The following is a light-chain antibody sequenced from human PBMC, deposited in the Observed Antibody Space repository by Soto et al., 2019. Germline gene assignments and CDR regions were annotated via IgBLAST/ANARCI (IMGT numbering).Light chain of an antibody. J-gene: IGKJ4*01. Sequence: EIVLTQSPGTLSLSPGERATLSCRASHSVSTYLAWYQQKPGQAPRLLISDASNRATGIPARFSGGGSGTDFTLTISALELDDFAVYYCQHRNNWPPGATFGGGTKVEIK. CDR1: HSVSTY. V-gene: IGKV3-11*01. CDR2: DAS. CDR3: QHRNNWPPGAT.